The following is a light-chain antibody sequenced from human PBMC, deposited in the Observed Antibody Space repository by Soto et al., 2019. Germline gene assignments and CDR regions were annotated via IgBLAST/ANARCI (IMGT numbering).Light chain of an antibody. CDR3: QQYNTWPPIT. V-gene: IGKV3-15*01. J-gene: IGKJ5*01. CDR2: GAS. CDR1: QSLSSN. Sequence: EXLMTQSPXTXAXAAXXXSTLSXXXSQSLSSNLACYQQTPGQAPRLLLYGASTRATGIPARFSGSGSGTDFTLTISSLQSDDFAVYYCQQYNTWPPITFGQGTRLEI.